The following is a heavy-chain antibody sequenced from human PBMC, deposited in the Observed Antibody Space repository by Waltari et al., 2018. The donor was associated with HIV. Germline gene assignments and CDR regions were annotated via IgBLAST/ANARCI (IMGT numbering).Heavy chain of an antibody. Sequence: EVQVLESGGALVQPGGSLRLSCAASGFTFSNYGMSWVRQAPGNGLGWVSTISGSGGSTYYADSVKGRFTVSRDNSKNTLYLQMNSLRAEDTAVYFCVKEHQYSHTWYSYYGMDVWGQGTTVTVSS. CDR1: GFTFSNYG. CDR3: VKEHQYSHTWYSYYGMDV. V-gene: IGHV3-23*01. CDR2: ISGSGGST. D-gene: IGHD6-13*01. J-gene: IGHJ6*02.